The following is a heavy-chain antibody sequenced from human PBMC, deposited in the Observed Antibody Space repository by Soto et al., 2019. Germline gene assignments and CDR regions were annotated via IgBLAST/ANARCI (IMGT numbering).Heavy chain of an antibody. CDR2: ISGDGVTT. CDR3: AREYYGLLTGYYTDY. V-gene: IGHV3-74*01. D-gene: IGHD3-9*01. Sequence: EVQLVECGGDLVQRGGSLRLSCAASGFPFSSYWMHWVRHTPGKGLDWVARISGDGVTTYYADSVTGRFTVSRDNAKNTLSLQISGLRAEDTAVYYSAREYYGLLTGYYTDYWGPSTLVSVSS. J-gene: IGHJ4*02. CDR1: GFPFSSYW.